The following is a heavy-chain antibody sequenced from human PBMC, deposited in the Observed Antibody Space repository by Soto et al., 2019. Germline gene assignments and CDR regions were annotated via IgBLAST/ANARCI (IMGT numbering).Heavy chain of an antibody. D-gene: IGHD1-26*01. V-gene: IGHV4-30-4*01. Sequence: QVQLQESGPGLVKPSQTLSLTCTVSGGSISSGDYYWSWIRQPPGKGLEWIGYIYYSGSTYYNPSLKRRVTISVDTSKNQFSLKLSSVTAADTAVYYCARDTSLLRWYFDLWGRGTLVTVSS. J-gene: IGHJ2*01. CDR1: GGSISSGDYY. CDR2: IYYSGST. CDR3: ARDTSLLRWYFDL.